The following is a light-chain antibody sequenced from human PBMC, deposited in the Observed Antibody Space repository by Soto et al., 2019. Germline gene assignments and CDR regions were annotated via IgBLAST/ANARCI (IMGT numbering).Light chain of an antibody. V-gene: IGKV1-5*03. CDR1: QSISNW. J-gene: IGKJ1*01. CDR3: QQYSLDPWT. Sequence: DIQMTQSPSTLYAFVGDRVTITCRASQSISNWLAWYQQKPGYAPKLLIYKVSTLNTGVPSRFSGSGSGTGFTLTIISLQTADFASCDCQQYSLDPWTFGQGTKVDI. CDR2: KVS.